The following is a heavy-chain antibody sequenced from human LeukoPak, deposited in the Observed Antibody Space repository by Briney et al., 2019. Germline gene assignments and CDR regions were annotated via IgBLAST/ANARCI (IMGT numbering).Heavy chain of an antibody. J-gene: IGHJ3*02. D-gene: IGHD3-10*01. CDR1: GYTFTSYY. CDR2: INPSGGST. CDR3: ATSRYCYGSGNRRAVYALDI. Sequence: ASVKVSCKASGYTFTSYYMHWVRQTPGQGLEGMGIINPSGGSTSYAQKFQGRVTMTEDTSTDTAYMELSSLRSEDTAVYYCATSRYCYGSGNRRAVYALDIWGQGTMVTVSS. V-gene: IGHV1-46*01.